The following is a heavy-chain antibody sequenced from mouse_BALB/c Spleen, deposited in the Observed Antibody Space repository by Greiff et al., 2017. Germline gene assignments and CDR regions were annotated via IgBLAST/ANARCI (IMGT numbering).Heavy chain of an antibody. CDR3: ARWYGYEAY. CDR1: GFNINDTY. V-gene: IGHV14-3*02. J-gene: IGHJ3*01. D-gene: IGHD2-2*01. CDR2: IDPANGNT. Sequence: VQLQQSGAELVKPGASVKLSCTASGFNINDTYMHWVKQRPEQGLEWIGRIDPANGNTKYDPKFQGKATITADTSSNTAYLQLSSLTSEDTAVYYCARWYGYEAYWGQGTLVTVSA.